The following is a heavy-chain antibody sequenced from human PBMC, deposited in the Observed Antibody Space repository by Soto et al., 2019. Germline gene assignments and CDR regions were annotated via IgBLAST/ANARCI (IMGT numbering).Heavy chain of an antibody. D-gene: IGHD5-12*01. V-gene: IGHV3-21*01. CDR2: ISSISSYK. Sequence: GGSLRLSCAASGFTFSSYSMNWVRQAPGKGLEWVSSISSISSYKYYADSVKGRFSISRDNSRNTLYLQMNSLRAEDTAVYYCVKYSGYDYFFDYWGQGTLVTVSS. CDR1: GFTFSSYS. J-gene: IGHJ4*02. CDR3: VKYSGYDYFFDY.